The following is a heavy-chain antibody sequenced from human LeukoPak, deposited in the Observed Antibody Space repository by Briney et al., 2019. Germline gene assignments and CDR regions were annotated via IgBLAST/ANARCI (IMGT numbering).Heavy chain of an antibody. V-gene: IGHV4-59*08. D-gene: IGHD1-1*01. J-gene: IGHJ4*01. CDR2: IYYSGST. CDR1: GGYISGYY. Sequence: PSETLSLTCTVSGGYISGYYWSWIRQPPGKGLEWIGYIYYSGSTNYNPSLKSRVTISVDTSKNQFSLKLSSVTAADTAVYYCVRQQSGNWNDVGLNYWGQEPWSPSPQ. CDR3: VRQQSGNWNDVGLNY.